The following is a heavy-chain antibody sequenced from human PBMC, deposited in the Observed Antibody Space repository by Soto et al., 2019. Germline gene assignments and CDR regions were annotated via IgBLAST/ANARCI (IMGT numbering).Heavy chain of an antibody. CDR2: IYYSGST. D-gene: IGHD5-12*01. CDR3: ARASRDGYKSPDFDY. V-gene: IGHV4-39*01. J-gene: IGHJ4*02. CDR1: GGSISSSSYY. Sequence: SETLSLTCTVSGGSISSSSYYWGWIRQPPGKGLEWIGSIYYSGSTYYNPSLKSRVTISVDTSKNQFSLKLSSVTAADTAVYYCARASRDGYKSPDFDYWGQGTLVTVSS.